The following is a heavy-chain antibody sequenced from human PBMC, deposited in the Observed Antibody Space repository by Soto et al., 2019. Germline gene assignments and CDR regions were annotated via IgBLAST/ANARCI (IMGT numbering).Heavy chain of an antibody. D-gene: IGHD1-26*01. CDR2: IYNNGRST. Sequence: PSEPHCLPWSVSGGNIRDFYGRRIRQPAGEGLGWIGRIYNNGRSTNYNPSLKSRVTMSVDTSTNQFSLKMRFVTAADTAVYYWARWEFGGIVNWGQGTLVTGSS. CDR1: GGNIRDFY. CDR3: ARWEFGGIVN. V-gene: IGHV4-4*07. J-gene: IGHJ4*02.